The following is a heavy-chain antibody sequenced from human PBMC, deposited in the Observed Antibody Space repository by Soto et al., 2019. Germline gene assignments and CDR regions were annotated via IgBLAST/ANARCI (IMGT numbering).Heavy chain of an antibody. CDR3: VKGYWKGDV. V-gene: IGHV3-23*01. D-gene: IGHD1-1*01. CDR1: GFTLSTYA. J-gene: IGHJ6*02. Sequence: TASGFTLSTYAMNWVRQAPGNGLEWVSAISGSGGSIHYADSVKGRFTISRDNSKNTLYLQMNSLRDEDTAVYHCVKGYWKGDVWGQGTTVTVSS. CDR2: ISGSGGSI.